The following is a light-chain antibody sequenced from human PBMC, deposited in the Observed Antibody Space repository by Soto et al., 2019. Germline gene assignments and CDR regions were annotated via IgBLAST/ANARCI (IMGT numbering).Light chain of an antibody. V-gene: IGLV4-69*01. CDR2: LNSDGTH. CDR1: SGHSSYA. Sequence: QLVLTQSPSASASLGDSVKLTCTLSSGHSSYAIAWHQQQPEKGPRYLMKLNSDGTHTKGDGIPARFSGSSSGAERYLTISSLQSEDEADYYCQTWGTAIVFGGGTQLTVL. CDR3: QTWGTAIV. J-gene: IGLJ7*01.